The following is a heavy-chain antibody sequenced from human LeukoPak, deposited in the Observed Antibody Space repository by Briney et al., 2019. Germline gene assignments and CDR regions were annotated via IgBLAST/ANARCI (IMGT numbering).Heavy chain of an antibody. J-gene: IGHJ6*02. CDR1: GFTFSNYW. D-gene: IGHD5-18*01. V-gene: IGHV3-74*01. CDR2: INTDGSNT. CDR3: VKEIYSYDKYYYFCAMDV. Sequence: GGSLRLSCAASGFTFSNYWMHWVRQAPGKGLVWISRINTDGSNTNYAGSVKGRFTISRDNSKNTLYLQMSSLRAEDTAIYYCVKEIYSYDKYYYFCAMDVWGQGTTVTVSS.